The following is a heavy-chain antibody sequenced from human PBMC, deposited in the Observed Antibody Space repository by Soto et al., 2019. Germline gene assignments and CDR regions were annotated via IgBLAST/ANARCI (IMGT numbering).Heavy chain of an antibody. V-gene: IGHV4-59*12. CDR2: MFSSGRS. D-gene: IGHD3-16*01. Sequence: PSETLSLTCSFSCASINNYYGTWVRQPPGRGVEWIAFMFSSGRSSYNSSLKSRVTMSVDTSMNQFSLKMRSVTAADTAVYYCVRSGHTFGGVIWGQGIPVTVSS. CDR3: VRSGHTFGGVI. CDR1: CASINNYY. J-gene: IGHJ4*02.